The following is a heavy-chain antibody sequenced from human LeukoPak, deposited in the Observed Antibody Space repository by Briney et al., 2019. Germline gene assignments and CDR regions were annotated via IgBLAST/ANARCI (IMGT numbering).Heavy chain of an antibody. CDR1: GFTFSSYS. CDR2: ISSSSSTI. Sequence: PGGSLRLSCAASGFTFSSYSMNWVRQAPGKGLEWVSYISSSSSTIYYADSVKGRFTISRDNAKNSLYLQMNSLRAEDTAVYYCARGPLEAALREDYYYYYMDVWGKGTTVTVSS. D-gene: IGHD6-13*01. CDR3: ARGPLEAALREDYYYYYMDV. V-gene: IGHV3-48*01. J-gene: IGHJ6*03.